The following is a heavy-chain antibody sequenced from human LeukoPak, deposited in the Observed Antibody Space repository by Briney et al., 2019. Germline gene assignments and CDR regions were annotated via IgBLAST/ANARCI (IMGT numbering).Heavy chain of an antibody. CDR2: IRFDGTEQ. Sequence: GGSLRLSCEASGFTFRSYGMHWVRQAPGKGLEWVAFIRFDGTEQNYAASVKGRFTISRDNFRNTLYLQMNRLNIEDTAVYYCAKDHNGGSDYWGRGTLVTVPS. CDR1: GFTFRSYG. V-gene: IGHV3-30*02. D-gene: IGHD3-16*01. J-gene: IGHJ4*02. CDR3: AKDHNGGSDY.